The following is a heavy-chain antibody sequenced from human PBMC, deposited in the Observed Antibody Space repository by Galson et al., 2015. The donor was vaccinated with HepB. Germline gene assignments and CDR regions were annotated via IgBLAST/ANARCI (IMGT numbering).Heavy chain of an antibody. CDR2: IYSSGTT. D-gene: IGHD4-17*01. V-gene: IGHV3-66*03. Sequence: SLRLSCAASGFTVSSNYMSWVRQAPGKGLEWVSVIYSSGTTKYADSVKGRFTITRDNSKNTVYLQMNSLRGEDTAVYYCARDQGDDYVNYYYYSGMDVWGQGTTVTVS. J-gene: IGHJ6*02. CDR3: ARDQGDDYVNYYYYSGMDV. CDR1: GFTVSSNY.